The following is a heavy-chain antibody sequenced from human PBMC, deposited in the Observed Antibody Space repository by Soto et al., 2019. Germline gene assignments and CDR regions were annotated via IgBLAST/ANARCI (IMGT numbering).Heavy chain of an antibody. V-gene: IGHV4-34*01. Sequence: PSETLSLTCAVYGGSFSGYYWSWIRQPPGKGLEWIGEINHSGSTNYNPSLKSRVTISVDTSKNQFSLKLSSVTAADTAVYYCARGIVNFAFGIWGQGTMVTVSS. CDR1: GGSFSGYY. CDR2: INHSGST. D-gene: IGHD1-26*01. CDR3: ARGIVNFAFGI. J-gene: IGHJ3*02.